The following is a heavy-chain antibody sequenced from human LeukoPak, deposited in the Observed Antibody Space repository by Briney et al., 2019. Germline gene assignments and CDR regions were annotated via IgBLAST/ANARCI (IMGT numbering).Heavy chain of an antibody. CDR3: ARDVAGVAGPGEGFDY. V-gene: IGHV4-30-4*01. CDR1: GGSISSGDYY. CDR2: IYYSGST. Sequence: SETLSLTCTVSGGSISSGDYYWSWIRQPPGKGLEWIGYIYYSGSTYYNPSLKSRVTISVDTSKNQFSLKLSSVTAADTAVYYCARDVAGVAGPGEGFDYWGQGTLVTVSS. D-gene: IGHD6-19*01. J-gene: IGHJ4*02.